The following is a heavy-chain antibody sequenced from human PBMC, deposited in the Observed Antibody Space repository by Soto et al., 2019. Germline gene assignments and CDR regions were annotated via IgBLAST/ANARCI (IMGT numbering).Heavy chain of an antibody. Sequence: GGSLRLSCAASGFTFSSYSMNWVRQAPGKGQEWVSYISSSSSTIYYADSVKGRFTISRDNAKNSLYLQMNSLRDEDTAVYYCASGVVGDWNGLHYYYYYCMDVWGQGTTVTSP. CDR2: ISSSSSTI. V-gene: IGHV3-48*02. J-gene: IGHJ6*02. D-gene: IGHD1-1*01. CDR1: GFTFSSYS. CDR3: ASGVVGDWNGLHYYYYYCMDV.